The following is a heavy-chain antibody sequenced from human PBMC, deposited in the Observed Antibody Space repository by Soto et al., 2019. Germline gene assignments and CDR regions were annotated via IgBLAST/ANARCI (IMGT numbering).Heavy chain of an antibody. CDR3: ARRYCTNGVCVLGMDV. CDR1: GYSFTSYW. V-gene: IGHV5-51*01. J-gene: IGHJ6*02. Sequence: SGESLKISCKGSGYSFTSYWIGWVRQVPGKGLEWMGIIYPGDSDTRYSPSFQGQVTISADKSISTAYLQSSSLKASDTAMYYCARRYCTNGVCVLGMDVWGQGTTVTVSS. D-gene: IGHD2-8*01. CDR2: IYPGDSDT.